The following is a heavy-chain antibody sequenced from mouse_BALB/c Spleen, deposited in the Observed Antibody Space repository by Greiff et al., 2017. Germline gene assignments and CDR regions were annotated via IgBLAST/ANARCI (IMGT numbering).Heavy chain of an antibody. Sequence: EVQVVESGGGLVKPGGSLKLSCAASGFTFSDYYMYWVRQTPEKRLEWVATISDGGSYTYYPDSVKGRFTISRDNANNNLYLQMSSLKSEDTAMYYCARGDCYYSAMDYWGQGTSVTVSA. CDR3: ARGDCYYSAMDY. J-gene: IGHJ4*01. CDR1: GFTFSDYY. CDR2: ISDGGSYT. D-gene: IGHD2-3*01. V-gene: IGHV5-4*02.